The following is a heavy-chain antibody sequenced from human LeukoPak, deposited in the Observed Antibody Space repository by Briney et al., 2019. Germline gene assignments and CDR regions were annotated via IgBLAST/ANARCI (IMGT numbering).Heavy chain of an antibody. Sequence: PGGSLRLSCAASGFTLSNYWMSWVRQAPGKGLEWVANIKQDGSEKYYADSVKGRFTISRDSAKNSLYLQMNSLRAEDTAVYYCARNRGADYWGQGTLVTASS. V-gene: IGHV3-7*01. CDR1: GFTLSNYW. D-gene: IGHD3-10*01. J-gene: IGHJ4*02. CDR3: ARNRGADY. CDR2: IKQDGSEK.